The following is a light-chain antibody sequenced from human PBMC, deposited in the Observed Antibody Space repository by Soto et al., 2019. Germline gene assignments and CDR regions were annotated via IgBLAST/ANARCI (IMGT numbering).Light chain of an antibody. CDR2: GAS. CDR1: QSISSSY. CDR3: QQSGSSSWT. Sequence: EIVLTQSPGTLSLSPGERATLSCRASQSISSSYLAWYQQKPGQPPRLLIYGASSRATGISDRFSGSGSGTYFPLTISGLEPEDVAVYYCQQSGSSSWTFGQGTKVEIK. J-gene: IGKJ1*01. V-gene: IGKV3-20*01.